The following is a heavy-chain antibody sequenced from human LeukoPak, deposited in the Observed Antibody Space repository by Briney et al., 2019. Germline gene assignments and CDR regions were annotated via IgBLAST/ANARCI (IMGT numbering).Heavy chain of an antibody. CDR3: AKSGLNLFDY. Sequence: GGSLRLSCAASGFTFSSYAMSWVRQAPGKGLEWVSTFSGGGGNTHYADSVKGRFTISRDNSKNTLYLQMNSLRAEDTAIYYCAKSGLNLFDYWGQGTLVTVS. D-gene: IGHD2-15*01. V-gene: IGHV3-23*01. CDR1: GFTFSSYA. J-gene: IGHJ4*02. CDR2: FSGGGGNT.